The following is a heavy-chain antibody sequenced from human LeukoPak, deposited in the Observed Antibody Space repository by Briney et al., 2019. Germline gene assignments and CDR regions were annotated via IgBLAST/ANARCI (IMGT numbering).Heavy chain of an antibody. CDR1: GGSITSNNCY. Sequence: KPSETLSLTCSVSGGSITSNNCYWGWIRQPPGKGLEWIASIHYSGGTYFNPSLKSRVTISVDTSKNQFSLKLSSVTAADTAVYYCARLTGDIVVVPAALFDYWGQGTLVTVSS. V-gene: IGHV4-39*01. J-gene: IGHJ4*02. CDR2: IHYSGGT. CDR3: ARLTGDIVVVPAALFDY. D-gene: IGHD2-2*01.